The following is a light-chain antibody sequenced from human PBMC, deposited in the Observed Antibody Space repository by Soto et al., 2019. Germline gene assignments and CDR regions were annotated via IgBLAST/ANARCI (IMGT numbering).Light chain of an antibody. Sequence: QSALTQPASVSGSPGQSITISCTGTSSDVGGYNYVPWYQQHPGKAPKLKIYEVSNRPSGVSNRFSGSKSGNTASLTISGLQAEDEADYYCSSYTSSSTPYVFGTGTKVTVL. CDR2: EVS. V-gene: IGLV2-14*01. CDR3: SSYTSSSTPYV. J-gene: IGLJ1*01. CDR1: SSDVGGYNY.